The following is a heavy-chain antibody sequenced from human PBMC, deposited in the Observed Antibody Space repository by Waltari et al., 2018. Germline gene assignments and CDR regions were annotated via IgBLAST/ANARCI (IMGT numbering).Heavy chain of an antibody. CDR2: IYYSGGT. CDR3: ARDGVACGGGDCYSSY. CDR1: GGSISSSSYY. V-gene: IGHV4-39*07. D-gene: IGHD2-21*01. J-gene: IGHJ4*02. Sequence: QLQLQESGPGLVKPSETLSLTCTVSGGSISSSSYYWGWIRQPPGKGLECIGSIYYSGGTYYNPALKSRVTISGDTSKKQFSLKLSSVTGADTAVYYCARDGVACGGGDCYSSYWGQGTLVTVSS.